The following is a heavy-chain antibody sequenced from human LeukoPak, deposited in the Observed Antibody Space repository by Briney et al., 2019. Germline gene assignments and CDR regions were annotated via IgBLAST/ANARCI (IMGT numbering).Heavy chain of an antibody. CDR1: GFTFSSYA. J-gene: IGHJ4*02. CDR2: ISYDGSNK. CDR3: ARGGYYDSPILDY. Sequence: PGRSLRLSCAASGFTFSSYAMHWVRQAPGKGLEWVAVISYDGSNKYYADSVKDRFTISRDNSKNTLYLQMNSLRAEDTAVYYCARGGYYDSPILDYWGQGTLVTVSS. D-gene: IGHD3-22*01. V-gene: IGHV3-30-3*01.